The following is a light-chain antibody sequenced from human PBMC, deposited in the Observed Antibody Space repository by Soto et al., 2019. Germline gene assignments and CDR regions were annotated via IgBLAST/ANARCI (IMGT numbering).Light chain of an antibody. CDR1: QSIDIY. CDR3: QQSYSHPT. CDR2: SAS. Sequence: QLTQSPSSLSASVGDRVTITCRASQSIDIYLHWYQQKPGKAPKLLIYSASSSQRGVPSRFSGSGSGTDFTLTISSLQPEDSATYYCQQSYSHPTFGQGTKVEDK. V-gene: IGKV1-39*01. J-gene: IGKJ1*01.